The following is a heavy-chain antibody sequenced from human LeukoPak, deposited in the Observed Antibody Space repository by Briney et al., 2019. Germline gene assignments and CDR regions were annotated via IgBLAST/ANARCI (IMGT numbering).Heavy chain of an antibody. D-gene: IGHD3-22*01. CDR2: IYHSGST. V-gene: IGHV4-38-2*02. CDR1: GYSISSGYY. Sequence: PSETLSLTCTVSGYSISSGYYWGWIRQPPGKGLEWIGCIYHSGSTYYNPSLKSRVTISVDTSKNQFSLKLSSVTAADTAVYYCARVPGWYYDSSGYFDAFDIWGQGTMVTVSP. J-gene: IGHJ3*02. CDR3: ARVPGWYYDSSGYFDAFDI.